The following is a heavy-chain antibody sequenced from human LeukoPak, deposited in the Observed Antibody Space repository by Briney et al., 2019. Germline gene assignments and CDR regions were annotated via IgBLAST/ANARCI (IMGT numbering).Heavy chain of an antibody. CDR2: INSSSSTI. V-gene: IGHV3-48*02. J-gene: IGHJ4*02. CDR1: GFTFISYN. CDR3: TRDRSTWLFDY. D-gene: IGHD6-13*01. Sequence: GGSVRLSCAASGFTFISYNMQWVRQAPGQGLESVSYINSSSSTIYYADSVKGRITISRDNAKNSLYLQMNTLRDEDTAVYYCTRDRSTWLFDYWGQGTVVTVAS.